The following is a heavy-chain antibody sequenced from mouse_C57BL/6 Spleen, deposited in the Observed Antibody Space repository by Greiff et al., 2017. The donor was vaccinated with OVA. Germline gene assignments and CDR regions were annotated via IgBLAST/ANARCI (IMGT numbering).Heavy chain of an antibody. Sequence: VQLQQPGAELVRPGSSVKLSCKASGYTFTSYWMDWVKQRPGQGLEWIGNIYPSDSETHYNQKFKDKATLTVDKSSSTAYMQLSSLTSEDSAVYYCARAGYYDYDGGFDYWGQGTTLTVSS. CDR2: IYPSDSET. J-gene: IGHJ2*01. D-gene: IGHD2-4*01. CDR1: GYTFTSYW. CDR3: ARAGYYDYDGGFDY. V-gene: IGHV1-61*01.